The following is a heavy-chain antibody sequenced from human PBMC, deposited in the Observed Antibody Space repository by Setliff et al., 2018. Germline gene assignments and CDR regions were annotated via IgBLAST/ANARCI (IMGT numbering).Heavy chain of an antibody. J-gene: IGHJ6*03. CDR1: GYTLTELS. CDR3: ARLPLPAAWELLDIRYYYYYMDV. V-gene: IGHV1-24*01. Sequence: ASVKVSCKVSGYTLTELSMHWVRQAPGKGLEWMGGFDPEDGETIYAQKFQGRVTMTEDTSTSTAYMELRSLRSDDTAVYYCARLPLPAAWELLDIRYYYYYMDVWGKGTTVTVSS. CDR2: FDPEDGET. D-gene: IGHD1-26*01.